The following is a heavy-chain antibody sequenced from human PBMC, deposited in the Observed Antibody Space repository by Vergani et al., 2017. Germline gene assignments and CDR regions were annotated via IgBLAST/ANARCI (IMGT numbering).Heavy chain of an antibody. J-gene: IGHJ4*02. D-gene: IGHD6-6*01. CDR3: AKVSSWGEGXFDY. Sequence: EVQLVESGGGLVQPGRSLRLSCAASGFTFDDYAMHWVRQAPGKGLEWVSGISWNSGSIGYADSVKGRFTISRDNAKNSLYLQMNSLRAEDTALYYCAKVSSWGEGXFDYWGQGTLVTVSS. CDR1: GFTFDDYA. V-gene: IGHV3-9*01. CDR2: ISWNSGSI.